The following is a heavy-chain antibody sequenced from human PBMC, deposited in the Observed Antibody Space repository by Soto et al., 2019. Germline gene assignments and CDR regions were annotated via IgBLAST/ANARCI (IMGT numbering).Heavy chain of an antibody. V-gene: IGHV3-66*01. CDR1: GFTVSSNY. J-gene: IGHJ4*02. Sequence: GGSLRLSCAASGFTVSSNYMRWVRQAPGKGLEWVSVIYSGGSTYYADSVKGRFTISRDNSKNTLYLQMNSLRAEDTAVYYCARGLPLEAALTPTPRWGQGTLVTVSS. CDR2: IYSGGST. CDR3: ARGLPLEAALTPTPR. D-gene: IGHD6-13*01.